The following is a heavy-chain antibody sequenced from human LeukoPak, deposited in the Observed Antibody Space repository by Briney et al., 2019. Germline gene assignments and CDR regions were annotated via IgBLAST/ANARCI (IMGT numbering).Heavy chain of an antibody. CDR2: ISTYDVNT. CDR1: GYFFTSFA. CDR3: ARYGSNSNWKSFDI. J-gene: IGHJ3*02. Sequence: ASVKVSCKASGYFFTSFAISWVRQAPGQGLEWMGWISTYDVNTKYAQKLQGRVTMTTDTSTSTAYMELRSLRSDDTAVYYCARYGSNSNWKSFDIWGQGTVVTVSS. D-gene: IGHD6-13*01. V-gene: IGHV1-18*01.